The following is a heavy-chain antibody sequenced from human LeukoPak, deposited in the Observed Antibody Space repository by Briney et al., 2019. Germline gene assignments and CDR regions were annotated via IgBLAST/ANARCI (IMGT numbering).Heavy chain of an antibody. D-gene: IGHD1-1*01. V-gene: IGHV4-39*01. J-gene: IGHJ4*02. Sequence: SETLSLTCTVSGGSVSSRSDHWGWIRQPPGKGLEWIGSIYHSGSTNYNPSLKSRVTISVDTSKNQFSLKLSSVTAADTAVYYCARRMDWNPDGHWGQGTLVTVSS. CDR3: ARRMDWNPDGH. CDR2: IYHSGST. CDR1: GGSVSSRSDH.